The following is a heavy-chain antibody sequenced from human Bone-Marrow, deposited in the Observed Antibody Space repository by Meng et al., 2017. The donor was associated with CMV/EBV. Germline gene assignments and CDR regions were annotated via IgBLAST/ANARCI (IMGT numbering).Heavy chain of an antibody. CDR2: ITSNSGYI. V-gene: IGHV3-21*01. CDR3: ARDPAGRRKLRRSTSPWA. D-gene: IGHD3-10*01. J-gene: IGHJ4*02. Sequence: GESLKISCAVSGLSFSKYNMNWVRQAPGKGLEWVSSITSNSGYIYYADSVKGRFTISRDNDKNSLYLQMDSLRAEDTAVYFCARDPAGRRKLRRSTSPWAWGQGTLVTVSS. CDR1: GLSFSKYN.